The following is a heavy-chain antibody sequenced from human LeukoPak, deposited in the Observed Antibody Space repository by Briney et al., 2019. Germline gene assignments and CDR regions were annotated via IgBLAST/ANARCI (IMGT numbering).Heavy chain of an antibody. CDR1: GFTFSSYA. Sequence: GGSLRLSCAASGFTFSSYAMSCVRHAPGKGLVCVSRIISDVSSTTYADSVKGRLTISRDNAKNTRYLQMNRLRAEETAVYYCATPVRGDRIGAEGPRGYWGQGNLVTVSS. D-gene: IGHD6-13*01. CDR2: IISDVSST. CDR3: ATPVRGDRIGAEGPRGY. V-gene: IGHV3-74*01. J-gene: IGHJ4*02.